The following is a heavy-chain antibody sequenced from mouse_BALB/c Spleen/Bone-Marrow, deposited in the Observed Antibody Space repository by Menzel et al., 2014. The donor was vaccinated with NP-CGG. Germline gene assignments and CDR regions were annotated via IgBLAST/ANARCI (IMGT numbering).Heavy chain of an antibody. Sequence: EVQVVESGGGLVKPGGSLKLPCAASGFTFSDYAVSWVRQSPEKRLEWVATITSGGGSTYYPDSVKGRFTISRDNAKNTLYLQMSSLRSEDTAMYYCARQENWALDYWGQGTTLTVSS. V-gene: IGHV5-9-3*01. J-gene: IGHJ2*01. CDR1: GFTFSDYA. CDR3: ARQENWALDY. CDR2: ITSGGGST. D-gene: IGHD4-1*01.